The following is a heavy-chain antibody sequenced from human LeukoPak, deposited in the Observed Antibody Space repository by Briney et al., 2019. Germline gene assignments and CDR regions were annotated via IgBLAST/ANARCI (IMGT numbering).Heavy chain of an antibody. Sequence: GASVKVSCKASGYTFTSYGISWVRQAPGQGLEWMGWINAGNGNTKYSQKFQGRVTITRDTSASTAYMELSSLRSEDTAVYYCARGAAGNYAGNIWFDPWGQGTLVTVSS. CDR3: ARGAAGNYAGNIWFDP. CDR2: INAGNGNT. D-gene: IGHD4-11*01. V-gene: IGHV1-3*01. J-gene: IGHJ5*02. CDR1: GYTFTSYG.